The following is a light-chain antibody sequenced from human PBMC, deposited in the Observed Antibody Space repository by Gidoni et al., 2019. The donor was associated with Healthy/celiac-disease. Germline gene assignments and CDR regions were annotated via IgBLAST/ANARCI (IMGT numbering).Light chain of an antibody. CDR2: DAS. CDR1: QIVSSY. J-gene: IGKJ4*01. V-gene: IGKV3-11*01. CDR3: QQRSNGLT. Sequence: EIVLTQSPATLSLSPGERATLSCRASQIVSSYLAWYQQKPGQAPRLLIYDASNRATGIPARFSGSGSGTDFTLTISSLEPEDFAVYYCQQRSNGLTFGGXTKVEIK.